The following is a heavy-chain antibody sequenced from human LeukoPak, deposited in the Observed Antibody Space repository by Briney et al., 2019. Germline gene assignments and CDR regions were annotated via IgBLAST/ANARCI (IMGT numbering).Heavy chain of an antibody. CDR1: GYTFTSYY. D-gene: IGHD3-10*01. J-gene: IGHJ4*02. CDR2: INPSGGST. V-gene: IGHV1-46*01. CDR3: AREDSEGGSGGSLDY. Sequence: GASVKVSCKASGYTFTSYYMHWVRQAPGQGLEWMGIINPSGGSTSYAQKFQGRVTMTRDTSTSTVYMELSSLRSEDTAVYYCAREDSEGGSGGSLDYWGQGTLVTVSS.